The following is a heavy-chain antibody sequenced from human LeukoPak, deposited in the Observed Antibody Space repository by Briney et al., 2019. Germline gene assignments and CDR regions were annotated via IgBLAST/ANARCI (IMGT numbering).Heavy chain of an antibody. CDR1: GGTFSSYA. V-gene: IGHV1-69*13. CDR2: IIPIFGTA. D-gene: IGHD2-2*01. Sequence: SVKVSCKASGGTFSSYAISWVRQAPGQGLEWMGGIIPIFGTANYAQKFQGRVTITADESTSTAYMELSSLRSEDTAVYYCARTSTAWKDIVVVPAALTDSYYYYGMDVWGQGTTVTVSS. CDR3: ARTSTAWKDIVVVPAALTDSYYYYGMDV. J-gene: IGHJ6*02.